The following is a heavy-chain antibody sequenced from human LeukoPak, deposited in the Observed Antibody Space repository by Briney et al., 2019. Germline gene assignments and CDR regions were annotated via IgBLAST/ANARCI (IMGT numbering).Heavy chain of an antibody. J-gene: IGHJ3*02. Sequence: GGSLRLSCAASGFTFSSYDMHGVRQATGKGLEWVSAIGTAGDTYYPGSVKGRFTISRENAKNSLYLQMNSLRAGDTAVYYCARGEYYYDSSGYYYDAFDIWGQGTMVTVSS. V-gene: IGHV3-13*01. CDR2: IGTAGDT. CDR1: GFTFSSYD. CDR3: ARGEYYYDSSGYYYDAFDI. D-gene: IGHD3-22*01.